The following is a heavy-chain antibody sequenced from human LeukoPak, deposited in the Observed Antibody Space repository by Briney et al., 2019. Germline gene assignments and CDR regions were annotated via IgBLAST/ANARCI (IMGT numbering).Heavy chain of an antibody. CDR3: ARATVPAAATDYYYYYYMDV. CDR2: IIPIFGTA. CDR1: GGTFSSYA. Sequence: ASVKVSCKASGGTFSSYAIIWVRQAPGQGLGWMGGIIPIFGTANYAQKFQGRVMITTDESTSTAYMELSSLRSEDTAVYYCARATVPAAATDYYYYYYMDVWGKGTTVTVSS. D-gene: IGHD2-2*01. J-gene: IGHJ6*03. V-gene: IGHV1-69*05.